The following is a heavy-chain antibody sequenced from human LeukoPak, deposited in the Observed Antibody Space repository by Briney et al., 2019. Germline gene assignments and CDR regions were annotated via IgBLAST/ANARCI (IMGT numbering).Heavy chain of an antibody. CDR2: MNPNSGNT. CDR3: ARGQGSGWYQFDH. CDR1: GYTFTSDD. D-gene: IGHD6-19*01. J-gene: IGHJ4*02. V-gene: IGHV1-8*01. Sequence: ASVKVSCKASGYTFTSDDINWVRQATGQGLEWMGWMNPNSGNTGYAQKFQGRVSMTRNTSISTAYMELGSLRSEDTAVYYCARGQGSGWYQFDHWGQGTLVTVSS.